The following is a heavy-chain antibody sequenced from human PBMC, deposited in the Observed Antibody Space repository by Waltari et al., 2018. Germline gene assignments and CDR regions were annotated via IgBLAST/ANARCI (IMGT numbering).Heavy chain of an antibody. CDR3: ARDLAAAGRGIDY. CDR1: GFTFSSYW. Sequence: EVQLVESGGGLVQPGGSLRLSCAASGFTFSSYWMSWVRQAPGKGLEWVANIKQDGSEKDYVDSVKGRFTISRDNAKNSLYLQMNSLRAEDTAVYYCARDLAAAGRGIDYWGQGTLVTVSS. V-gene: IGHV3-7*01. CDR2: IKQDGSEK. D-gene: IGHD6-13*01. J-gene: IGHJ4*02.